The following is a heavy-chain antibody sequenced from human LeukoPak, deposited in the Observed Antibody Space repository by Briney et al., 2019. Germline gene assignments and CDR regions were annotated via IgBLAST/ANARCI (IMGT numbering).Heavy chain of an antibody. CDR3: ARDLRTYYDFWSPFDY. V-gene: IGHV3-21*01. CDR2: IXSSSSYI. J-gene: IGHJ4*02. D-gene: IGHD3-3*01. Sequence: XRXAPGKGXXXXSSIXSSSSYIYYADSVKGRFTISRDNAKNSLYLQMNSLRAEDTAVYYCARDLRTYYDFWSPFDYWGQGTLVTVSS.